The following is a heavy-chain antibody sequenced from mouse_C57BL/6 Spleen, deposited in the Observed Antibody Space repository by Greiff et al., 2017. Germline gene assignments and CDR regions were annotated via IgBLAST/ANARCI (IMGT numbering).Heavy chain of an antibody. Sequence: QVQLQQPGAELVMPGASVKLSCKASGYTFTSYWMHWVKQRPGQGLEWIGEIDPSDSYTNYNQKFKGKSTLTVDKSSSTAYMQLSSLTSEDSAVYYCARVDDYPFDYWGQGTTLTVSS. CDR2: IDPSDSYT. CDR1: GYTFTSYW. CDR3: ARVDDYPFDY. J-gene: IGHJ2*01. V-gene: IGHV1-69*01. D-gene: IGHD2-4*01.